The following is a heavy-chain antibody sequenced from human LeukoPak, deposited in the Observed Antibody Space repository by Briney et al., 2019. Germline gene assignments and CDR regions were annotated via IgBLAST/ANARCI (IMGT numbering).Heavy chain of an antibody. J-gene: IGHJ3*02. Sequence: GESLKISCQGSGFTFTTSWIGWVRQLPGKGLEWMGNIYPGDSGTRYSPSFQGQVTISADKSINTAYLQWTSLKASDTAMYYCARQLTTLRGFDIWGQGTMVTASS. CDR1: GFTFTTSW. V-gene: IGHV5-51*01. CDR2: IYPGDSGT. D-gene: IGHD4-11*01. CDR3: ARQLTTLRGFDI.